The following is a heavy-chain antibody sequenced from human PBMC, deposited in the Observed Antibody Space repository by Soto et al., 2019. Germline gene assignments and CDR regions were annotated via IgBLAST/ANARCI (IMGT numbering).Heavy chain of an antibody. J-gene: IGHJ3*02. D-gene: IGHD3-22*01. CDR2: IYYSGST. CDR3: AREYYYDSSGYYPHDAFDI. V-gene: IGHV4-59*01. CDR1: GGSISSYY. Sequence: SETLSLTCTVSGGSISSYYWSWIRQPPGKGLEWIGYIYYSGSTNYNPSLKSRVTISVDTPKNQFSLKLSSVTAADTAVYYCAREYYYDSSGYYPHDAFDIWGQGTMVTVSS.